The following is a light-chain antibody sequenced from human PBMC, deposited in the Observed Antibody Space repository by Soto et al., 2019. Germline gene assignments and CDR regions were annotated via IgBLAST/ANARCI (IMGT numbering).Light chain of an antibody. V-gene: IGKV4-1*01. Sequence: DIVMTQSPDSLAVSLGERATINCKSSQSVLYSSNNKNYLAWYHQKPGQPPKLLIYWSSTRESGVPDRFSGSGSETEFTLTISSLQADDVAVYSCPQYYRLLTFGGGTKVEIK. CDR1: QSVLYSSNNKNY. CDR2: WSS. J-gene: IGKJ4*01. CDR3: PQYYRLLT.